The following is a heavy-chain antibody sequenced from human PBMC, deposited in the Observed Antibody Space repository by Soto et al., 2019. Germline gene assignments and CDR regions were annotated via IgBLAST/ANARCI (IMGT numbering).Heavy chain of an antibody. Sequence: QVQLVQSGAEVKKPGASVKVSCKASGYTFTSYDINWVRQATGQGLEWMGWMNPNSGNTGYAQKFQGRVTMTRNTYIRTAYMELSSLRSEDTAVYYSARVVYSYGYYYYGIDVWGQGTTVTVSS. D-gene: IGHD5-18*01. V-gene: IGHV1-8*01. CDR2: MNPNSGNT. J-gene: IGHJ6*02. CDR3: ARVVYSYGYYYYGIDV. CDR1: GYTFTSYD.